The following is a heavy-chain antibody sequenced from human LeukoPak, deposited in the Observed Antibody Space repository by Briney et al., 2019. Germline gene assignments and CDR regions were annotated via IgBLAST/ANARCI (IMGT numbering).Heavy chain of an antibody. CDR2: IYYSGST. V-gene: IGHV4-59*08. J-gene: IGHJ4*02. CDR3: ARLFAIAVAGSPPTYYFDY. Sequence: SETLSLTCTVSGGSISSYYWSWIRQPPGKGLEWIGYIYYSGSTNYNPSLKSRVTISVDTSKNQFSLRLSSVTAADTAVYYCARLFAIAVAGSPPTYYFDYWGQGTLVTASS. CDR1: GGSISSYY. D-gene: IGHD6-19*01.